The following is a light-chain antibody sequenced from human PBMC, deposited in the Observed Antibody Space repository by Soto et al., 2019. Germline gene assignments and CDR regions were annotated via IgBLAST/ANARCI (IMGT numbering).Light chain of an antibody. V-gene: IGLV2-8*01. CDR1: KNDIGVYDF. Sequence: QSALTQPPSASGSPGQSVTISCTRTKNDIGVYDFVSWYQHHPGKAPRLIIYEVVQRPSGVPDRFSGSKSGNTASLTVSGLQAADEADYFCKSYAGSNTYVFGSGTKLTVL. J-gene: IGLJ1*01. CDR3: KSYAGSNTYV. CDR2: EVV.